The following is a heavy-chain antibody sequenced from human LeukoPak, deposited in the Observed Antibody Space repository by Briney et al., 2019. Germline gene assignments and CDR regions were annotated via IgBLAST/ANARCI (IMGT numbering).Heavy chain of an antibody. J-gene: IGHJ4*02. CDR3: ASYSSSPYYFDY. Sequence: ASVKVSCKASGYTFTSYGISWVRQAPGQGREWMGWISAYNGNTNYAQKLQGRVTMTTDTSTSTAYMELRSLRSDDTAVYYCASYSSSPYYFDYWGQGTLVTVSS. CDR1: GYTFTSYG. V-gene: IGHV1-18*01. D-gene: IGHD6-6*01. CDR2: ISAYNGNT.